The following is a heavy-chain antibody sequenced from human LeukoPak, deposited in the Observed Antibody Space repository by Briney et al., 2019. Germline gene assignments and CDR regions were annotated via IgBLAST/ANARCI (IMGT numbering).Heavy chain of an antibody. D-gene: IGHD3-22*01. V-gene: IGHV3-73*01. CDR3: AKAVPGDTVIVVFYY. J-gene: IGHJ4*02. Sequence: PGGSLRLSCAASGFTFSGSAMQWVRQASGKGLEWVGRIRSKANSYATAYAASVKGRFTISRDNSKNTLYLQMNSLRAEDTAVYYCAKAVPGDTVIVVFYYWGQGTLVTVSS. CDR1: GFTFSGSA. CDR2: IRSKANSYAT.